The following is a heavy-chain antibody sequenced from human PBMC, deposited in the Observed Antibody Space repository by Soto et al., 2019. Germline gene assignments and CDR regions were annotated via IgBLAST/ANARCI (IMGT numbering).Heavy chain of an antibody. CDR1: GLTFSSYA. J-gene: IGHJ4*02. CDR3: AKGRGYCSSTSCYVGCDY. CDR2: ISGSGGST. V-gene: IGHV3-23*01. Sequence: PGGSLRLSCAASGLTFSSYAMSWVRQAPGKGLEWVSAISGSGGSTYYADSVKGRFTISRDNSKNTLYLQMNSLRAEDTAVYYCAKGRGYCSSTSCYVGCDYWGQGTLVTVSS. D-gene: IGHD2-2*01.